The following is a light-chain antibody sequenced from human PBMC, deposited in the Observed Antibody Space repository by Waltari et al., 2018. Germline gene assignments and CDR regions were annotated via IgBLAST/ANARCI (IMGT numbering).Light chain of an antibody. CDR2: DAS. CDR3: QHRKNWPLT. V-gene: IGKV3-11*01. J-gene: IGKJ4*01. Sequence: EIVLTQSPATLSLSPGERATLSCRASQSVSSKLAWYQQKPGQAPRLLIYDASNRATDIAARFSGSGSGTDFTLTISSLEPEDFAVYYCQHRKNWPLTFGGGTKVEIK. CDR1: QSVSSK.